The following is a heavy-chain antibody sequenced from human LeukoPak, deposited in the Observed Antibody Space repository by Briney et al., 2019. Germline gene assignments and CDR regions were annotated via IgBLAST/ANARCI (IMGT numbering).Heavy chain of an antibody. Sequence: PGGFLRLSCAASGFTFSSYAMGWVRQAPGKGLEWVSAISGSGGSTYYADSVKGRFTISRDNSKNTLYLQMNSLRAEDTAVYYCAKDRGYCSGGSCYGDYWGQGTLVTVSS. D-gene: IGHD2-15*01. V-gene: IGHV3-23*01. CDR1: GFTFSSYA. J-gene: IGHJ4*02. CDR2: ISGSGGST. CDR3: AKDRGYCSGGSCYGDY.